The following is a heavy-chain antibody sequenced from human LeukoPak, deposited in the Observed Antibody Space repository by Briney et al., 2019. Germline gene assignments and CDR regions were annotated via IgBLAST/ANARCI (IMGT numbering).Heavy chain of an antibody. J-gene: IGHJ3*02. D-gene: IGHD6-6*01. CDR3: AREAARPEDAFDI. CDR1: GGSFSGYY. Sequence: SETLSLTCAVYGGSFSGYYWSWIRQPPGKGLEWIGEINHSGSTNYNPSLKSRVTISVDRSKNQFSLKLSSVTAADTAVYYCAREAARPEDAFDIWGQGTMVTVSS. CDR2: INHSGST. V-gene: IGHV4-34*01.